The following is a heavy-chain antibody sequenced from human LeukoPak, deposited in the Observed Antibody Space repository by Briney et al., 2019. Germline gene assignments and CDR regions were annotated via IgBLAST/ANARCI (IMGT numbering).Heavy chain of an antibody. J-gene: IGHJ6*04. D-gene: IGHD3-9*01. Sequence: GRSLRLSCTASGFTFGDYAMSWVRQAPGKGLEWAGFIRSKAYGGTTEYAASVKGRFTISRDDSKSIAYLQMNSLKTEDTAVYYCTVRYFDWLSLYYYGMDVWGKGTTVTVSS. CDR2: IRSKAYGGTT. V-gene: IGHV3-49*04. CDR1: GFTFGDYA. CDR3: TVRYFDWLSLYYYGMDV.